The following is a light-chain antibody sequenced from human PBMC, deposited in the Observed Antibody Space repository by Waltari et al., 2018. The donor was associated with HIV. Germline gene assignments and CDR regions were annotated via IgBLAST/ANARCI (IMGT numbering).Light chain of an antibody. CDR3: QSYDSNLSGL. CDR2: GNS. Sequence: QSELTQPPSVSAAPGQRVTISCTGSSSHTGAGYDVHWYQQVPGRAPKVVIYGNSNRPSGVPDRFSGSKSGSSASLVITGLQSEDEADYYCQSYDSNLSGLFGGGTKVTVL. CDR1: SSHTGAGYD. V-gene: IGLV1-40*01. J-gene: IGLJ2*01.